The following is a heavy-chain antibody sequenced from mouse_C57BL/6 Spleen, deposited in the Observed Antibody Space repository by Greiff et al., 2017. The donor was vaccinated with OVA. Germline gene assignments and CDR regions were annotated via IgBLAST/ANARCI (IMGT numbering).Heavy chain of an antibody. CDR1: GYTFTSYW. CDR2: IHPNSGST. D-gene: IGHD2-5*01. CDR3: ARSYSNEGAWFAY. J-gene: IGHJ3*01. V-gene: IGHV1-64*01. Sequence: VKLQQPGAELVKPGASVKLSCKASGYTFTSYWMHWVKQRPGQGLEWIGMIHPNSGSTNYNEKFKSKATLTVDKSSSTAYMQLSSLTSEDSAVYYCARSYSNEGAWFAYWGQGTLVTVSA.